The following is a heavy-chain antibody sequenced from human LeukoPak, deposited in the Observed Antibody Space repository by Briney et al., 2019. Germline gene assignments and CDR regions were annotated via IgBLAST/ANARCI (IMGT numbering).Heavy chain of an antibody. V-gene: IGHV1-2*02. J-gene: IGHJ6*03. D-gene: IGHD2-15*01. CDR3: ARDPLVANHYYYMDV. CDR2: INPNSGGT. Sequence: ASVKVSCKPSGYTFTGYYMHWVRQAPGQGLEWMGWINPNSGGTNYAQKLQGRVTMTTDTSTSTAYMELRSLRSDDTAVYYCARDPLVANHYYYMDVWGKGTTVTVSS. CDR1: GYTFTGYY.